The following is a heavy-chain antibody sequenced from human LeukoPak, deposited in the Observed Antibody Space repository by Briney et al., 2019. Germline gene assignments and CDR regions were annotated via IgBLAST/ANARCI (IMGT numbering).Heavy chain of an antibody. V-gene: IGHV3-7*01. CDR2: IREDGSEK. Sequence: GGSLRLSCAASGFTFSNYWMSWVRQAPGKGLEWVANIREDGSEKYYVDSVKGQFTISRDNAKNSLFLQMDSLRAEDTAVYYCARDLAGHYYGSGSSFDYWGQGTLVTVSS. D-gene: IGHD3-10*01. CDR3: ARDLAGHYYGSGSSFDY. J-gene: IGHJ4*02. CDR1: GFTFSNYW.